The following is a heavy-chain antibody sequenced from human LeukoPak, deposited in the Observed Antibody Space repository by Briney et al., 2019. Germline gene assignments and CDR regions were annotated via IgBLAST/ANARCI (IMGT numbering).Heavy chain of an antibody. Sequence: SETLSLTCTVSGVSISSRYHYWTWIRQPAGKGLEWIGRIYSSGSTNYNPSLQSRVAISLDTSENQFSLMLTSVTAADTSVYYCARDGGWDYYYYYMDVWGNGTTVTVSS. CDR2: IYSSGST. CDR1: GVSISSRYHY. J-gene: IGHJ6*03. D-gene: IGHD3-16*01. CDR3: ARDGGWDYYYYYMDV. V-gene: IGHV4-61*02.